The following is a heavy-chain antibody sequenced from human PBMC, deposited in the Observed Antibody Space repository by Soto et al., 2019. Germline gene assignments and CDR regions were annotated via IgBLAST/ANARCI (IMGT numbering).Heavy chain of an antibody. CDR3: TTVSGTQLAEPYYYYYMDV. CDR1: GFTFSNAW. CDR2: IKSKTDGGTT. V-gene: IGHV3-15*01. J-gene: IGHJ6*03. D-gene: IGHD1-1*01. Sequence: PGGSLRLSCAASGFTFSNAWMSWVRQAPGKGLEWVGRIKSKTDGGTTDYAAPVKGRFTISRDDSKNTLYLQMNSLKTEDTAVYYCTTVSGTQLAEPYYYYYMDVWGKGTTVTVSS.